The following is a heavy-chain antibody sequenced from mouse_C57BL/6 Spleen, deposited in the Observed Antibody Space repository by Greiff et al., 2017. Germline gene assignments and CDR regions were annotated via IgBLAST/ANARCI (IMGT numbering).Heavy chain of an antibody. CDR3: ARHEGQGSYYSNTWFAY. Sequence: LQESGAELVKPGASVKLSCKASGYTFTEYTIHWVKQRSGQGLEWIGWFYPGSGSIKYNEKFKDKATLTADKSSSTVYMELSRLTSEDSAVYFCARHEGQGSYYSNTWFAYWGQGTLVTVSA. CDR2: FYPGSGSI. V-gene: IGHV1-62-2*01. D-gene: IGHD2-5*01. CDR1: GYTFTEYT. J-gene: IGHJ3*01.